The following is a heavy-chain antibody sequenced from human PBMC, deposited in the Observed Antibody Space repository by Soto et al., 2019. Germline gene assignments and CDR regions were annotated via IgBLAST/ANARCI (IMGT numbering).Heavy chain of an antibody. D-gene: IGHD3-22*01. CDR3: AKDRPITMIEGAFDI. CDR1: GFTFSSYA. Sequence: GGTLRLCCAASGFTFSSYAMSWVRQAPGKGLEWVSAISGSGGSTYYADSVKGRFTISRDNSKNTLYLQMNSLRAEDTAVYYCAKDRPITMIEGAFDIWGQGTMVTVSS. J-gene: IGHJ3*02. V-gene: IGHV3-23*01. CDR2: ISGSGGST.